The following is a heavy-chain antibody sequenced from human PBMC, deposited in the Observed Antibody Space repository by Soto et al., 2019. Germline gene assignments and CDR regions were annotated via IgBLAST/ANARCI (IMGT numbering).Heavy chain of an antibody. V-gene: IGHV3-30*03. CDR2: ISYDGSNK. CDR1: GFTFSSYG. CDR3: ARGLSITHYGMDV. J-gene: IGHJ6*02. Sequence: QVQLVESGGGVVQPGRSLRLSCAASGFTFSSYGMHWVRQAPGKGLEWVAVISYDGSNKYYADSVKGRFTISRDNSKNTLYLQMNSLRAEDTAVYYCARGLSITHYGMDVWGQGTTVTVSS.